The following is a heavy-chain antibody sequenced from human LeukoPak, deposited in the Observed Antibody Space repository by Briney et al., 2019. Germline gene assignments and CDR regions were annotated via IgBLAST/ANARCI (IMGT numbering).Heavy chain of an antibody. D-gene: IGHD4-17*01. CDR1: GGSISSGGYS. CDR3: ARGPPGDYYYGMDV. Sequence: SETLSLTCAVSGGSISSGGYSWSWIRQPPGKGLEWIGYIYHSGSTYYNPSLKSRVTISVDTSKNQFSLKLSSVTAADTAVYYCARGPPGDYYYGMDVWGQGTTVTVSS. J-gene: IGHJ6*02. CDR2: IYHSGST. V-gene: IGHV4-30-2*01.